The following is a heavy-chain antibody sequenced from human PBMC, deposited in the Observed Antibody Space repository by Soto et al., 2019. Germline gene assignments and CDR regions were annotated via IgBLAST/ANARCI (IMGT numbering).Heavy chain of an antibody. CDR1: GFAFSSFA. Sequence: EVQLLESGGGLVQPGGSLRLSCAASGFAFSSFAMNWGRQAPGKGLEWVSGISSNGVKTYFADSVKGRFTISRDNSKNTLYLQMNSLRAEDTAVYYCAKSSSFYCGSTNCYIYWGQGTLVTVSS. CDR3: AKSSSFYCGSTNCYIY. D-gene: IGHD2-2*02. J-gene: IGHJ4*02. V-gene: IGHV3-23*01. CDR2: ISSNGVKT.